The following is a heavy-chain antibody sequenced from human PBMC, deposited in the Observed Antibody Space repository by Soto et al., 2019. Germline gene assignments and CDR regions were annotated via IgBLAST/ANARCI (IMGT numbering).Heavy chain of an antibody. CDR1: GGSISSYY. CDR2: IYYSGST. Sequence: SETLSLTCTVSGGSISSYYWSWIRQPPGKGLEWIGYIYYSGSTNYNPSLKSRVTISVDTSKNQFSLKLSSVTAADTAVYYCARRLNDFWSGYNNWFDPWGQGTLVTVSS. D-gene: IGHD3-3*01. J-gene: IGHJ5*02. CDR3: ARRLNDFWSGYNNWFDP. V-gene: IGHV4-59*08.